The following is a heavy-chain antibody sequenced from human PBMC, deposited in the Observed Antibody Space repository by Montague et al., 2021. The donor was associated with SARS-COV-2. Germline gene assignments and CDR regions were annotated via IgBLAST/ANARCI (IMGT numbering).Heavy chain of an antibody. Sequence: QSGAEVKKPGESLRISCKGSGYSFTTYWINRVRQMPGKGLEWMGKIDPSDSNTSYSPSFQDHVTISVDRSISTAYLQWRSLKASDTAMYYCATPDYWGQGTLVTVSS. CDR2: IDPSDSNT. J-gene: IGHJ4*02. V-gene: IGHV5-10-1*01. CDR3: ATPDY. CDR1: GYSFTTYW.